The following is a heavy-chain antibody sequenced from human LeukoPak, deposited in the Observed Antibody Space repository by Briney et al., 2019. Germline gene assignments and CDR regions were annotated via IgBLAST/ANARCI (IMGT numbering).Heavy chain of an antibody. CDR2: IYHSGST. D-gene: IGHD3-9*01. V-gene: IGHV4-30-2*01. Sequence: SETLSLTCAVSGGSISSGGYSWGWIRQPPGKGLEWIGYIYHSGSTYYNPSLKSRVTISVDRSKNQFSLKLSSVTAADTAVYYCARDGFLTGTDYWGQGTLVTVSS. CDR3: ARDGFLTGTDY. J-gene: IGHJ4*02. CDR1: GGSISSGGYS.